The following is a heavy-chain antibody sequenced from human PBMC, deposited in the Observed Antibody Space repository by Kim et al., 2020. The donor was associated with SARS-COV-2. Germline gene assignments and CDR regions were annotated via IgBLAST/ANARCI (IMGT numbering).Heavy chain of an antibody. Sequence: SETLSLTCTVSGGSISSYYWSWIRQPPGKGLEWIGYIYYSGSTNYNPSLKSRVTISVDTSKNQFSLKLSSVTAADTAVYYCARGALLLWFGELLYGMDVWGQGTTVTVSS. CDR3: ARGALLLWFGELLYGMDV. D-gene: IGHD3-10*01. V-gene: IGHV4-59*13. CDR2: IYYSGST. J-gene: IGHJ6*02. CDR1: GGSISSYY.